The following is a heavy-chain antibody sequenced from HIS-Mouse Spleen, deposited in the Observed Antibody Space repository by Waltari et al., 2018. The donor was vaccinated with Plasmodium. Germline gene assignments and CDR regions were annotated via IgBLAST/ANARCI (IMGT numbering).Heavy chain of an antibody. CDR2: IYYSGST. D-gene: IGHD6-13*01. V-gene: IGHV4-59*01. CDR1: GGSISSYY. CDR3: ARAYSSSWYFDY. J-gene: IGHJ4*02. Sequence: QVQLQESGPGLVKPSETLSLTCTVSGGSISSYYWSWIRQPPGKGLDWIGYIYYSGSTNYNPSLKSRVTISVDTSKNQFSLKLSSVTAADTAVYYCARAYSSSWYFDYWGQGTLVTVSS.